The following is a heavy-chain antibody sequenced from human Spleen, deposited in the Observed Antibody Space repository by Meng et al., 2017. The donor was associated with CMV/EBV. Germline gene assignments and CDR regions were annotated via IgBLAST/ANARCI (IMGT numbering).Heavy chain of an antibody. V-gene: IGHV1-2*02. Sequence: ASVKVSCKASGYTFTGYYMHWVRQAPGQGLEWMGWINPNSGGTNYAQKFQGRVTMTRDMSISTAYMGLSRLRSDDTAVYYCAREVVAAADYWGQGTLVTVSS. CDR2: INPNSGGT. D-gene: IGHD2-2*01. CDR3: AREVVAAADY. CDR1: GYTFTGYY. J-gene: IGHJ4*02.